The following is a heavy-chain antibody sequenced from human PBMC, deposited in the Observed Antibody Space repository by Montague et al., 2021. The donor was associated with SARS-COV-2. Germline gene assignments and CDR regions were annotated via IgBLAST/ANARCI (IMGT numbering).Heavy chain of an antibody. CDR1: GGSIRNYY. Sequence: SETLSLTCAVSGGSIRNYYWSWIRQPPGRGLEWIAYIYDSGNVDYNPSLKSRVTILVDTSKNQFSLKLSSVTAADTAVYYCAAQTDYYYYSLDVWSQGTTATVS. CDR3: AAQTDYYYYSLDV. CDR2: IYDSGNV. J-gene: IGHJ6*02. V-gene: IGHV4-59*08.